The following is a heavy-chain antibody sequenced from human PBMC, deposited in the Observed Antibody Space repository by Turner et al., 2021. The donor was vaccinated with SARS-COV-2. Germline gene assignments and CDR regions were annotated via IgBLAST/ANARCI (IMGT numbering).Heavy chain of an antibody. J-gene: IGHJ6*02. V-gene: IGHV1-2*02. CDR3: ARDPSGYQRSFDV. D-gene: IGHD2-15*01. CDR2: IHANSGGT. Sequence: QGQLVPSGAEVKKPGASVTVSCKASGYTFTGYYMHWVRQAPGQGLEWMGWIHANSGGTNYARKFQGRVTMTRDTSISTAYMELGGLRSDDTAVYYCARDPSGYQRSFDVWGQGTTVTVSS. CDR1: GYTFTGYY.